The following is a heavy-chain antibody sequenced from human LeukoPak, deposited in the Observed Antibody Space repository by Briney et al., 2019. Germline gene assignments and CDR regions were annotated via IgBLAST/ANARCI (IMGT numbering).Heavy chain of an antibody. CDR2: FDPEDGET. CDR3: ATVWGRSGWYSFDY. J-gene: IGHJ4*02. Sequence: ALVKVSCKVSGYTLTELSMHWVRQAPGKGLEWMGGFDPEDGETIYAQKFQGRVTMTEDTSTDTAYMELSSLRSEDTAVYYCATVWGRSGWYSFDYWGQGTLVTVSS. V-gene: IGHV1-24*01. CDR1: GYTLTELS. D-gene: IGHD6-19*01.